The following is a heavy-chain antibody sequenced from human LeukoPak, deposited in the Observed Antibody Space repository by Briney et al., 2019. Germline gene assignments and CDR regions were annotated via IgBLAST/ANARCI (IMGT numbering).Heavy chain of an antibody. D-gene: IGHD3-10*01. CDR1: GYTFTGYY. J-gene: IGHJ4*02. V-gene: IGHV1-2*02. CDR2: INPNSGGT. Sequence: GASVKVSCKASGYTFTGYYMHWVRQAPGQGLEWMGWINPNSGGTNYAQRFQGRVTMTRDTSISTAYMELSRLRSDDTAVYYCARACGVVRGVISYWGQGTLVTVSS. CDR3: ARACGVVRGVISY.